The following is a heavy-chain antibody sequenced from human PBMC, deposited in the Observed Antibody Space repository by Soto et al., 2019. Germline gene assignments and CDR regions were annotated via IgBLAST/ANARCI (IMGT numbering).Heavy chain of an antibody. Sequence: EVQLLESGGGLVQPGGSLSLSCAASAFTFNNYAMSWVRQAPGKGLEWVSGIGGSGRTTYYADSVKGRFTSSRDNSNNSLFLQMNSLRAEETAVYYCAKSRYSDSSGDFYDYWGQGTLVTVSS. CDR2: IGGSGRTT. J-gene: IGHJ4*02. V-gene: IGHV3-23*01. D-gene: IGHD3-22*01. CDR1: AFTFNNYA. CDR3: AKSRYSDSSGDFYDY.